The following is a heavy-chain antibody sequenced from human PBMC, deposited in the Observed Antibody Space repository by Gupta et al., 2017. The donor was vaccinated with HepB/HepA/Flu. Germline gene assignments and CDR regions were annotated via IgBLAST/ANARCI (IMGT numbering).Heavy chain of an antibody. CDR1: GFTFSSYG. V-gene: IGHV3-33*01. Sequence: QVQLVESGGGVVQPGRSLRLSCAASGFTFSSYGMHWVRQAQGQGLEWVAVIWYDGSNKYYADSVKGRFTISRDNSKNTLYLQMNSLRAEDTAVYYCARELEKTYYDFWSGFPFDYWGQGTLVTVSS. CDR2: IWYDGSNK. CDR3: ARELEKTYYDFWSGFPFDY. J-gene: IGHJ4*02. D-gene: IGHD3-3*01.